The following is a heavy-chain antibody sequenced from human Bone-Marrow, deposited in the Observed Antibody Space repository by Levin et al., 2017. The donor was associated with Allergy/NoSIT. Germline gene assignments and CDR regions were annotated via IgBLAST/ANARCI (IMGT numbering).Heavy chain of an antibody. CDR2: IHQDGVDK. D-gene: IGHD2-21*01. CDR3: ARVLGPYSYHYMDV. V-gene: IGHV3-7*02. J-gene: IGHJ6*03. Sequence: GGSLRLSCAASGFTFSQYVMGWVRQSPRKGLEWLANIHQDGVDKNYVDSVEGRFTISRDDAKNSLYLQIHSLRVEDTAVYYGARVLGPYSYHYMDVWGKGTTVTVSS. CDR1: GFTFSQYV.